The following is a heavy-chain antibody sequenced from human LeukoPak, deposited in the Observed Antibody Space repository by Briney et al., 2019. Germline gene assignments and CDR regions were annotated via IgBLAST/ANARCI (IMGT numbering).Heavy chain of an antibody. V-gene: IGHV1-3*01. D-gene: IGHD4-17*01. CDR3: ARDRPNDYGDYGPFFH. Sequence: GASVKVSCKASGYTFTSYGISWVRQAPGQRLEWMGWINAGNGNTKYSQKFQGRVTITRDTSASTAYMELSSLRSEDTAVYYCARDRPNDYGDYGPFFHWGQGTLVTVSS. J-gene: IGHJ4*02. CDR1: GYTFTSYG. CDR2: INAGNGNT.